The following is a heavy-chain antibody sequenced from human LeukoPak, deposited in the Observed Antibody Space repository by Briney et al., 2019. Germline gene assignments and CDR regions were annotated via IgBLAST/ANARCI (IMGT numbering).Heavy chain of an antibody. Sequence: GESLKISCKGSGYSFTSYWISWVRQMPGKGLEWMGRIDPSDSYTNYSPSFQGHVTISADKSISTAYLQWSSLKASDTAMYDCALTGDIVSLGPDYWGQGTLVTVSS. CDR1: GYSFTSYW. J-gene: IGHJ4*02. CDR2: IDPSDSYT. V-gene: IGHV5-10-1*01. CDR3: ALTGDIVSLGPDY. D-gene: IGHD2-15*01.